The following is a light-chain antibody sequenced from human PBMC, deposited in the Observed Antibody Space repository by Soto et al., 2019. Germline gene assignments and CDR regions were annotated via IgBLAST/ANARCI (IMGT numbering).Light chain of an antibody. J-gene: IGLJ1*01. CDR2: EVS. V-gene: IGLV2-14*01. CDR1: SSDVGGYRY. CDR3: SSYTSGSTDA. Sequence: QSALTQPASVSGSPGQSITISCTGTSSDVGGYRYVSWYQQHPGKAPKLMIYEVSNRPSGVSNRFSGSKSGNTASLTISGLQAEDEADYYSSSYTSGSTDAVGTGTKVTAL.